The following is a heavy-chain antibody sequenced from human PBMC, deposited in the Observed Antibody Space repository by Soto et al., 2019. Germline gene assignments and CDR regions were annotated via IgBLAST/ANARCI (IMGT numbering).Heavy chain of an antibody. CDR2: LYWDDDK. CDR3: AHRAVYSGTYWDGGYFDT. CDR1: GFSLSTSGVG. V-gene: IGHV2-5*02. Sequence: QITLRESGPMRVRHTQPLTLTCSFSGFSLSTSGVGVGWIRQPPGKAPEWLVVLYWDDDKRYSPSLSSRLTITKDTSRNQVVLTMTNMDPVATGTYYCAHRAVYSGTYWDGGYFDTWGQGTPVTVSS. D-gene: IGHD1-26*01. J-gene: IGHJ5*02.